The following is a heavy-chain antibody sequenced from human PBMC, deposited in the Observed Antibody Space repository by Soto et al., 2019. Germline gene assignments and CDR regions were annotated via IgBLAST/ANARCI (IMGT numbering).Heavy chain of an antibody. CDR2: ISYDGSNK. D-gene: IGHD2-2*01. Sequence: QVQLVESGGGVVQPGRSLRLSCAASGFTFSSYGMHWVRQAPGKGLEWVAVISYDGSNKYYADSVKGRFTISRDNSKNTLYLQRNSLRAEDTAVYYCAKGRGLYCSSTSCYTYYYYGMDVWGQGTTVTVSS. V-gene: IGHV3-30*18. CDR1: GFTFSSYG. J-gene: IGHJ6*02. CDR3: AKGRGLYCSSTSCYTYYYYGMDV.